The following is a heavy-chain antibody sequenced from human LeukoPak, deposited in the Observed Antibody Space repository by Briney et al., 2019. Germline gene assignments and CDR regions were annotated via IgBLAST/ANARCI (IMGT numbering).Heavy chain of an antibody. CDR1: GGSISSYY. V-gene: IGHV4-59*08. J-gene: IGHJ4*02. CDR2: IYYSGST. D-gene: IGHD6-19*01. Sequence: SETLSLTCTVSGGSISSYYWSWIRQPPGKGLEWIGYIYYSGSTNYNPSLKSRVTISVDTSKNQFSLKLSSVTAADTAVYYCARLYLSGSGWLFDYWGQGTLVTVSS. CDR3: ARLYLSGSGWLFDY.